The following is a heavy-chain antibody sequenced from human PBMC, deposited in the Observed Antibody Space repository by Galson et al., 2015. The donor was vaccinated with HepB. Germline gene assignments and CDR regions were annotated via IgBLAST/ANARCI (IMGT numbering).Heavy chain of an antibody. J-gene: IGHJ5*02. V-gene: IGHV3-66*01. D-gene: IGHD6-13*01. Sequence: SLRLSCAASGFTVSTKYMSWVRQAPGKGLEWVSVIYSGGTTSYADSVKGRFSISRDTSKNTVYLHMNGLKAEDTAVYYCARGQQQLIWLSWFDPWGQGTLVTVSS. CDR1: GFTVSTKY. CDR3: ARGQQQLIWLSWFDP. CDR2: IYSGGTT.